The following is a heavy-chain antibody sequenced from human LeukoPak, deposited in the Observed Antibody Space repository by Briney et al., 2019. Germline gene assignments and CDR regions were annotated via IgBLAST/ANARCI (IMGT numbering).Heavy chain of an antibody. V-gene: IGHV1-2*02. CDR1: GYTFTGYY. CDR2: INPNSGGT. D-gene: IGHD2-2*01. J-gene: IGHJ6*03. CDR3: ARAVKEGYCSSTSCDYYYYMDV. Sequence: ASVKVSCKASGYTFTGYYMHWVRQAPGQGLEWMGWINPNSGGTNYAQKFQGRVTMTRDTSISTAYMELSRLRSDDTAVYYCARAVKEGYCSSTSCDYYYYMDVWGKGTTVTISS.